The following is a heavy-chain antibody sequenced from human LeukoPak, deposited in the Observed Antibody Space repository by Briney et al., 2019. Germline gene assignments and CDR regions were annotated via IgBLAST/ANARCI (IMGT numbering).Heavy chain of an antibody. Sequence: GGSLRLSCAASGFTFSSYAMSWVRLAPGKGLEWVSAISGSGGSTYYADSVKGRFTISRDNSKNTLYLQMNSLRAEDTAVYYCAKLAAVPAAMIRGYYFDYWGQGTLVTVSS. V-gene: IGHV3-23*01. D-gene: IGHD2-2*01. CDR2: ISGSGGST. CDR1: GFTFSSYA. J-gene: IGHJ4*02. CDR3: AKLAAVPAAMIRGYYFDY.